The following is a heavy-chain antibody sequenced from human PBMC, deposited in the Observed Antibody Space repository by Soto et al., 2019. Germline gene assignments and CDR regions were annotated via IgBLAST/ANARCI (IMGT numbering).Heavy chain of an antibody. J-gene: IGHJ4*02. CDR1: GFTFSNYG. CDR2: ILYDGTNK. D-gene: IGHD2-21*02. Sequence: QVRLVESGGGVVQPGRSLRLSCAASGFTFSNYGMEWVRQAPGKGLEWVAFILYDGTNKYYADSVKGRFTISRDNSQNTLYLQMNSLRTEDTATYYCARDVLPYCGDDCFGTPDFWGQGTLVTVSS. CDR3: ARDVLPYCGDDCFGTPDF. V-gene: IGHV3-33*01.